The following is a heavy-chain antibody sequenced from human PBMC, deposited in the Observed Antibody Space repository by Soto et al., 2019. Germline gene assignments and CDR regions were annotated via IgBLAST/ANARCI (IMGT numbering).Heavy chain of an antibody. CDR2: ISNNSAYI. D-gene: IGHD6-13*01. CDR1: GFAFRSFT. Sequence: GGSLRLSCAASGFAFRSFTMNWVRQAPGKGLEWVSTISNNSAYIYYTDALRGRFTISRDNAKNSLHLQMNSLRAEDTAVYYCTRDASRDSSARGWFDPWGPGTLVTVSS. J-gene: IGHJ5*02. V-gene: IGHV3-21*01. CDR3: TRDASRDSSARGWFDP.